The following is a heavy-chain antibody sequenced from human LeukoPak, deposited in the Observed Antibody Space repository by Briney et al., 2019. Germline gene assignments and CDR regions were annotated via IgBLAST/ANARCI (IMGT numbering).Heavy chain of an antibody. D-gene: IGHD2-21*02. CDR1: GFTFSDYY. CDR3: ARERVAYCGGDCYSAFDY. Sequence: PGGSLRRSCAASGFTFSDYYMSWIRQAPGKGLEWVSYISSSSSYTNYADSVKGRFTISRDNSKNTLYLQMNSLRAEDTAVYYCARERVAYCGGDCYSAFDYWGQGTLVTVSS. CDR2: ISSSSSYT. J-gene: IGHJ4*02. V-gene: IGHV3-11*06.